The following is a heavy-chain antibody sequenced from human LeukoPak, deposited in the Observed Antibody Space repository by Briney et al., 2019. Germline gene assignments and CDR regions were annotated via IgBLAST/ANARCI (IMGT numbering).Heavy chain of an antibody. CDR3: AAGPDILTGYYFDY. J-gene: IGHJ4*02. CDR1: GFTFNRSA. V-gene: IGHV1-58*02. D-gene: IGHD3-9*01. CDR2: IVVGSGNT. Sequence: ASVKVSCKASGFTFNRSAMQWVRQARGQRHEWIGWIVVGSGNTNYAQKFQERVTITRDMSTSTAYMELSSLRSEDTAVYYCAAGPDILTGYYFDYWGQGTLVTVSS.